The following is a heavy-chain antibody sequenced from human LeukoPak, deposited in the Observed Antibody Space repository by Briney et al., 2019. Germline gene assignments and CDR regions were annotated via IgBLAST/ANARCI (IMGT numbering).Heavy chain of an antibody. CDR1: GFTFSSYA. CDR3: AKDRSSGWYGSNWFDP. D-gene: IGHD6-19*01. V-gene: IGHV3-23*01. J-gene: IGHJ5*02. CDR2: ISGSGGST. Sequence: GGSLRLSCAASGFTFSSYAMSWVRQAPGKGLEWVSAISGSGGSTYYADSVKGRFTISRDNSKNTLYLQMNSLRAEDTAVYYCAKDRSSGWYGSNWFDPWGQGTLVTVSS.